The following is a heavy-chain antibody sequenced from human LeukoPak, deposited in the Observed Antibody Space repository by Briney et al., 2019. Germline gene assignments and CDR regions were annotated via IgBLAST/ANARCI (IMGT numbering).Heavy chain of an antibody. CDR2: INPNSGGT. CDR3: ARDGRDGYNHLYNWFDA. Sequence: GASVKVSCKASGYTFTGYYMHWVRQAPGQGLEWMGWINPNSGGTNYAQKFQGRVTMTRDTSISTAYMELSSLKPDDTAIYYCARDGRDGYNHLYNWFDAWGQGTLVTVSS. CDR1: GYTFTGYY. D-gene: IGHD5-24*01. V-gene: IGHV1-2*02. J-gene: IGHJ5*02.